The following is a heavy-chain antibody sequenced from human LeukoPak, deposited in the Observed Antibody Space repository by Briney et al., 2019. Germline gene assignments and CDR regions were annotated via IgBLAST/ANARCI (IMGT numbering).Heavy chain of an antibody. V-gene: IGHV3-74*01. CDR2: IKTDGSTT. CDR3: ARDIEVVVAAIQPYYYYYYGMDV. D-gene: IGHD2-15*01. Sequence: GGSLRLSCAVSGFTFSSYWMHWVRQAPGKGLVWVSHIKTDGSTTAYADSVKGRFTISRDNSKNTLYLQMNSLRAEDTAVYYCARDIEVVVAAIQPYYYYYYGMDVWGQGTTVTVSS. J-gene: IGHJ6*02. CDR1: GFTFSSYW.